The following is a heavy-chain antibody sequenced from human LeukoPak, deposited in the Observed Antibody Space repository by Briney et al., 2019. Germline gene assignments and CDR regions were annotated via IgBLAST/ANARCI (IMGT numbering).Heavy chain of an antibody. CDR3: AKDPTYSSSSGYYYYMDV. Sequence: GGSLRLSCAASGFTFSSYGMHWVRQAPGKGLEWVAVISYDGSNKYYADSVKGRFTISRDNSKNTLYLQMNSLRAEDTAVYYCAKDPTYSSSSGYYYYMDVWGEGTTVTVSS. CDR2: ISYDGSNK. V-gene: IGHV3-30*18. D-gene: IGHD6-6*01. J-gene: IGHJ6*03. CDR1: GFTFSSYG.